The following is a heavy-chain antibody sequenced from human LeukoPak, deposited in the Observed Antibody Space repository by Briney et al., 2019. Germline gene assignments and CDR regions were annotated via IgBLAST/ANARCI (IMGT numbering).Heavy chain of an antibody. Sequence: GGSLRLSCAASGFTFSSYSMNWVRQAPGKGLEWVSSISSSSSYIYYADSVKGRFTISRDNAKNSLYLQMNSLRAEDTAVYYCARPRSYGSGPFDIWGQGTMVTVSS. CDR1: GFTFSSYS. D-gene: IGHD3-10*01. CDR3: ARPRSYGSGPFDI. V-gene: IGHV3-21*01. J-gene: IGHJ3*02. CDR2: ISSSSSYI.